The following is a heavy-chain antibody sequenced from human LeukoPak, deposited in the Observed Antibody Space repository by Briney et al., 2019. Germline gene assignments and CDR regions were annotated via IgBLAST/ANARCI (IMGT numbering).Heavy chain of an antibody. CDR3: ASRRTPPRYCSSTSCYPPYDY. Sequence: PSETLSLTCTVSGGSISSSSYYWGWIRQPPGKGLEWIGSIYYSGSTYYNPSLKSRVTISVDTSKNQFSLKLSSVTAADTAVYYCASRRTPPRYCSSTSCYPPYDYWGQGTLVTVSS. CDR1: GGSISSSSYY. J-gene: IGHJ4*02. CDR2: IYYSGST. V-gene: IGHV4-39*07. D-gene: IGHD2-2*01.